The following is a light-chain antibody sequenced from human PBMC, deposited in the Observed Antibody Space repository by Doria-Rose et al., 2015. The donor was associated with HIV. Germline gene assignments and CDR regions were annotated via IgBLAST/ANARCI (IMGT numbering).Light chain of an antibody. CDR1: QSFSSTY. V-gene: IGKV3-20*01. CDR2: DGS. Sequence: TQSPGTLSLSPGERATLSCRASQSFSSTYLAWYQHTPCQATSFLIYDGSTSATGIPDRFSASGSETDVTLTINRLEPEDWALYYCHQYGTSWTCGQGTKVEI. CDR3: HQYGTSWT. J-gene: IGKJ1*01.